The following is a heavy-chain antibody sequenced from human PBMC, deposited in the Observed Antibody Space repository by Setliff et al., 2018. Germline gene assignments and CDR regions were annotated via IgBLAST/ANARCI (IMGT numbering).Heavy chain of an antibody. Sequence: GASVKVSCKASRGNFSSYGITWVRQAPGQGLEWMGGIIPIFGTTDYAQKFQGRVTITTDESTSTAYMEMSSLRSDDPAVYYCVREGVDSRSSTDYRYYMDVWGKGTTVTVSS. CDR2: IIPIFGTT. CDR3: VREGVDSRSSTDYRYYMDV. CDR1: RGNFSSYG. D-gene: IGHD3-22*01. J-gene: IGHJ6*03. V-gene: IGHV1-69*05.